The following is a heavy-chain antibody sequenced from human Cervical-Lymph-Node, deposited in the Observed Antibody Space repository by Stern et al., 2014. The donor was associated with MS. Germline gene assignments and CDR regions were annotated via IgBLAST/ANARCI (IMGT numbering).Heavy chain of an antibody. CDR3: AREVAGHRLGMMDV. CDR1: GYTFTSYD. V-gene: IGHV1-46*01. J-gene: IGHJ6*02. Sequence: DQLVESGAEVKKPGASGKVSCKASGYTFTSYDLHWVRQAPGQGLEWMGIINPSGGTTSHAQKFQGRVTMTRDTSTSTVYMELSSLRSEDTAVYYCAREVAGHRLGMMDVWGQGTTVTVSS. D-gene: IGHD6-19*01. CDR2: INPSGGTT.